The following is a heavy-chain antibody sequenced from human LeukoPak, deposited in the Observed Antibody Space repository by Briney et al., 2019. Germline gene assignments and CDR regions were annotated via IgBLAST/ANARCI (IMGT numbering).Heavy chain of an antibody. D-gene: IGHD3-9*01. CDR3: ARDGLLRYFDWLRGSFQH. V-gene: IGHV1-18*01. CDR2: ISAYNGNT. CDR1: GYTFTSYG. J-gene: IGHJ1*01. Sequence: ASVKVSCKASGYTFTSYGISWVRQAPGQGLEWMGWISAYNGNTNYAQKLQGRVTMTTDTSTSTAYMELRSLRSDDTAVYYCARDGLLRYFDWLRGSFQHWGQGTLVTVSS.